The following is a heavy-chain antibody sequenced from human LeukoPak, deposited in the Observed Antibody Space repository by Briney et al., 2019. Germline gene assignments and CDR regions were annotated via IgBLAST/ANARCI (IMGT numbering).Heavy chain of an antibody. CDR2: INQDGTEK. CDR3: AELGMTMIGGL. J-gene: IGHJ6*04. CDR1: GFSFTTYS. D-gene: IGHD3-10*02. V-gene: IGHV3-7*01. Sequence: GGSLRLSCAASGFSFTTYSMSWVRQAPGKGLEWVANINQDGTEKYYVDSVKGRFTISRDNGKNSLYLQMNSLRAEDTAVYYRAELGMTMIGGLWGKGTTVTISS.